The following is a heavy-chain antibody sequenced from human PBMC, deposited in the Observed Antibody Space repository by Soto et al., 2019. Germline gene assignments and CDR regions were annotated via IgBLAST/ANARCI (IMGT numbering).Heavy chain of an antibody. Sequence: QVQLQESGPGLVKPSETLSLTCTVSGGSVNNISDYWSWVRQPPGKGLEWIGYIYYSGSADYNPSLGSRVTISLDTSKNQFSLKLSSVTTADTAVYYCARRVGFVYYYYHMDLGGQGTTVTVSS. V-gene: IGHV4-61*01. CDR1: GGSVNNISDY. CDR3: ARRVGFVYYYYHMDL. J-gene: IGHJ6*02. CDR2: IYYSGSA.